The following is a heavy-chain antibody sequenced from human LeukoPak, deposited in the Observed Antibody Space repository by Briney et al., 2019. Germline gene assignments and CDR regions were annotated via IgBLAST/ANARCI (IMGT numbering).Heavy chain of an antibody. CDR2: ISHNGDRI. V-gene: IGHV3-23*01. CDR3: TKDSVAAAGTAWFDP. D-gene: IGHD6-13*01. Sequence: GGSLRLSCATSGYTFSNYAMTWVRQAPGKRLEWVSGISHNGDRIYYADSVKGRFTISRDNSKNTLYLQMNSLRPEDTALYYCTKDSVAAAGTAWFDPWGQGTLVTVSS. CDR1: GYTFSNYA. J-gene: IGHJ5*02.